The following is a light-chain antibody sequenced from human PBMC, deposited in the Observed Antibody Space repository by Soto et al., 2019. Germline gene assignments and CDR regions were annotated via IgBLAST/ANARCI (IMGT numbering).Light chain of an antibody. CDR2: DSD. CDR1: SANIGSNY. Sequence: QSVLTQPPSVSAAPGQKVTISCSGSSANIGSNYVSWYQHIPGTAPKLVIYDSDKRPSEIPDRFSGFKSGTSATLDITGLQTGDEADYYCGAWDGSLSVVLFGGGTKVTVL. J-gene: IGLJ2*01. V-gene: IGLV1-51*01. CDR3: GAWDGSLSVVL.